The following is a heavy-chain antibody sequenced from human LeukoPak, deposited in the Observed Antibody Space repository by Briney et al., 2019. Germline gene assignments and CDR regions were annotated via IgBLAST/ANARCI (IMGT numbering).Heavy chain of an antibody. Sequence: GGSLRLSCAASGLTLSHYYMTWVRQAPGKGLEWVANINRVGGEIYYVDSVKGRFTISRDNVKNSLYLEMNSLRVEDTAVYFCARGGGLDVWGQGATVTVSS. CDR1: GLTLSHYY. V-gene: IGHV3-7*03. CDR3: ARGGGLDV. CDR2: INRVGGEI. J-gene: IGHJ6*02. D-gene: IGHD3-16*01.